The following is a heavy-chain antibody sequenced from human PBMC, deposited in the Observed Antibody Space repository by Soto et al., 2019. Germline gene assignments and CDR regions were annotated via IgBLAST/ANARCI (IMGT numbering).Heavy chain of an antibody. J-gene: IGHJ4*02. CDR2: INHSGST. Sequence: SETLSLTCAVYGGSFSGYYWSWIRQPPGKGLEWIGEINHSGSTNYNPSLKSRVTISVDTSKNQFSLKLSSVTAADTAVYYCARGRDTAGGLYYFDYWGQVPLVTVSS. CDR3: ARGRDTAGGLYYFDY. V-gene: IGHV4-34*01. CDR1: GGSFSGYY. D-gene: IGHD2-21*01.